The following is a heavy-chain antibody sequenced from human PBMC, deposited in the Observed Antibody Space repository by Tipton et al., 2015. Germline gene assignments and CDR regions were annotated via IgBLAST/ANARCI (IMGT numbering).Heavy chain of an antibody. V-gene: IGHV4-38-2*02. CDR2: MHHNGDA. CDR3: ARGGDSTSMATGFDY. Sequence: TLSLTCTVSGYFISDGHFWGWVRQSPVKGLEWIASMHHNGDAYYNPSLGSPATLALDTPKNQFSLTLFSATAADTALYYCARGGDSTSMATGFDYWGRGALVTVSS. CDR1: GYFISDGHF. D-gene: IGHD2/OR15-2a*01. J-gene: IGHJ4*01.